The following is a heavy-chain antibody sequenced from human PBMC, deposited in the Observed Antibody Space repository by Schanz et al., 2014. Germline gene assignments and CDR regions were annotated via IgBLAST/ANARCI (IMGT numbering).Heavy chain of an antibody. CDR3: ARGIGGYGANNYFDY. D-gene: IGHD5-12*01. CDR2: ISVYTGNT. Sequence: QIQLVQSGPEVKKPGATVKVSCKASGYIFINSGISWVRQAPGQGLEWVGWISVYTGNTKYGQKVQGRVTMTADTSTNTAYMELRSLRSDDTAVYYCARGIGGYGANNYFDYWGQGTLVTDSS. V-gene: IGHV1-18*01. CDR1: GYIFINSG. J-gene: IGHJ4*02.